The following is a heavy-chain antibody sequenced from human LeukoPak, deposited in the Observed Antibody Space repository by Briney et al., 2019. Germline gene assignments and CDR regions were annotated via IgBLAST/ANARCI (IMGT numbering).Heavy chain of an antibody. CDR3: ARDNWNSGYMDV. J-gene: IGHJ6*03. Sequence: SETLSLTCTVSGYSIRNGFYWGWIRQPPGKGLEWIGSIYHSGNTYYNPSLKSRVNISVDTSKNQFSLKLSSVTAAVTAVYYCARDNWNSGYMDVWGKGTTVTVSS. CDR1: GYSIRNGFY. D-gene: IGHD1-7*01. CDR2: IYHSGNT. V-gene: IGHV4-38-2*02.